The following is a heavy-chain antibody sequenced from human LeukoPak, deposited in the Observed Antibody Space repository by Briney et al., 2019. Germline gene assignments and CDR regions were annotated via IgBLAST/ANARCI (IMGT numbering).Heavy chain of an antibody. D-gene: IGHD2-15*01. CDR1: GGSISSSSYY. CDR3: ARHSLPYCSGGTCYGDNDAFDI. Sequence: SEPLSLPCPFSGGSISSSSYYWGWIRQPPGKGLEWIGSIYYSGVTYYYPSLKSRVTISVDTSKNQFSLKLTSVTAADTAVYYCARHSLPYCSGGTCYGDNDAFDIWGQGTMVTISS. V-gene: IGHV4-39*01. J-gene: IGHJ3*02. CDR2: IYYSGVT.